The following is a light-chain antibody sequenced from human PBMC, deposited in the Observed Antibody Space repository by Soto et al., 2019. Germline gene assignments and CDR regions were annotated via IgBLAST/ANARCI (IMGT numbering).Light chain of an antibody. V-gene: IGKV3-20*01. Sequence: EVVLTQSPGTLSSSPGERATLSRRASQSVSSNYLAWYQQKSGQAPRLLIYGASNRATGIPDRFRGSGSGTDFTITIRRLEPEDFAVYYCQQYDTSPRTFGQGTKVEF. CDR1: QSVSSNY. CDR3: QQYDTSPRT. CDR2: GAS. J-gene: IGKJ1*01.